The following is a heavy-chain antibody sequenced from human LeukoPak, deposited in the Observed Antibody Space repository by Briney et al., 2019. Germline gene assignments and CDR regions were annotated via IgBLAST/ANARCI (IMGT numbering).Heavy chain of an antibody. Sequence: SETLSLTCTVSGGSISSYYWSWIRQPPGKGLEWIGRIYTSGSTNYNPSLKSRVTISVDTSKNQFSLKLSSVTAADTAVYYCARDVAAAGQPRYWYFDLWGRGTLVTVSS. V-gene: IGHV4-4*08. CDR1: GGSISSYY. J-gene: IGHJ2*01. CDR3: ARDVAAAGQPRYWYFDL. D-gene: IGHD6-13*01. CDR2: IYTSGST.